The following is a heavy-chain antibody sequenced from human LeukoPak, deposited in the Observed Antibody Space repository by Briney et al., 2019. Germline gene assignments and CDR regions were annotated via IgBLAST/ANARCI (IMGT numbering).Heavy chain of an antibody. CDR1: GFTFSSYG. V-gene: IGHV3-30*02. CDR3: AKALYSSGPDAFDI. CDR2: IRYDGRNK. Sequence: GGSLRLSCAASGFTFSSYGMHWVRQAPGEGLEWVAMIRYDGRNKYYEESVKGRFTISRDNSKNTLYLQMNSLRAEDTAVYYCAKALYSSGPDAFDIWGQGTMVTVSS. J-gene: IGHJ3*02. D-gene: IGHD6-25*01.